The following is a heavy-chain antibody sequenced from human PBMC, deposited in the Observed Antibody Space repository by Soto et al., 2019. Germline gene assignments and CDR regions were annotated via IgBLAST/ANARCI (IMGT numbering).Heavy chain of an antibody. CDR1: GGTFSSDS. V-gene: IGHV1-69*13. CDR3: ARSGGLDRDFNY. D-gene: IGHD2-15*01. CDR2: IIPMFDTT. J-gene: IGHJ4*02. Sequence: SVKVSCKASGGTFSSDSFSWVRQAPGQGLEWMGGIIPMFDTTIYAQKLQNRVTITADESTSTANIQLSNLRSGDTAVYYCARSGGLDRDFNYWGQGSLVTVSS.